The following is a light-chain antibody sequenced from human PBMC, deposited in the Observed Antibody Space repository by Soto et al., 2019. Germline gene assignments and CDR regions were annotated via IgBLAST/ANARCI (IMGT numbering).Light chain of an antibody. CDR2: DNN. Sequence: QAVLKEPPSVSAGPGQKVTISCSGSSSIIGNNYVSWYQQLPGTAPKLLIYDNNKRPSGIPDRFSGSKSGTSATLGITGLQTGDEADYYCGTWDSSMSAYVFGTGTKVTVL. J-gene: IGLJ1*01. CDR3: GTWDSSMSAYV. V-gene: IGLV1-51*01. CDR1: SSIIGNNY.